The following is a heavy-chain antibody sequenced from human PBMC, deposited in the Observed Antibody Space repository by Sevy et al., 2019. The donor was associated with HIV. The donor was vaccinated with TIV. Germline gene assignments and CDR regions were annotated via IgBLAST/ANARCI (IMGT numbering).Heavy chain of an antibody. CDR1: GFTFSSYS. Sequence: GGSLRLSCAASGFTFSSYSMNWVRQAPGKGLEWVSYISSSSSTIYYADSVKGRFTISRDNAKNSLYLQMNSLRDEDKAVYYCAREGYYYDSSGYSYYYMDVWGKGTLVTVSS. V-gene: IGHV3-48*02. J-gene: IGHJ6*03. CDR2: ISSSSSTI. D-gene: IGHD3-22*01. CDR3: AREGYYYDSSGYSYYYMDV.